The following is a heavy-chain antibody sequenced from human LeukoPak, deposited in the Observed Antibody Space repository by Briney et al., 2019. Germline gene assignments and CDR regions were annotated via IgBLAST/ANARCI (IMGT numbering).Heavy chain of an antibody. CDR2: INSDGSST. J-gene: IGHJ2*01. CDR1: GFTFSRYW. CDR3: ARAHGDWYLDL. D-gene: IGHD2-21*01. V-gene: IGHV3-74*01. Sequence: GGSLRLSCAASGFTFSRYWMHWVRQAPGKGLVWVSRINSDGSSTSYADSVKGRFTISRDNAKNTLYVQMNSLRAEDAAVYYCARAHGDWYLDLWGRGTLVTVSS.